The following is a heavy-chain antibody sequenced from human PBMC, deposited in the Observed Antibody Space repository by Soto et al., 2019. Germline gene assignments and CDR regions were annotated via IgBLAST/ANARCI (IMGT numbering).Heavy chain of an antibody. D-gene: IGHD3-22*01. J-gene: IGHJ4*02. CDR3: ARLGGYVSVGYYYLWDS. V-gene: IGHV4-39*01. CDR1: DGSMNSDSSY. Sequence: QLQLQESGPGLVKPSETLSLTCRVSDGSMNSDSSYWGWIRQPPGKGLEWIGVINHSGRTYHNLSLKGRVTMSVDASRNQFSLKLTSMTAADTAVYYFARLGGYVSVGYYYLWDSWGQGTLVTVSS. CDR2: INHSGRT.